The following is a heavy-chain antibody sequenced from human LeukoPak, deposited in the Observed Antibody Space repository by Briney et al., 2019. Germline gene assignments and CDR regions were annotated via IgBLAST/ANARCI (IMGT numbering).Heavy chain of an antibody. CDR2: MSGRGVST. J-gene: IGHJ4*02. CDR3: ARDLDETYYYDSGSPAPLNY. V-gene: IGHV3-23*01. CDR1: GFTFTNYA. D-gene: IGHD3-10*01. Sequence: GGSLRLSCAASGFTFTNYAMSWVRQAPGKGLEWVSGMSGRGVSTYYADSVKGRFTISSNNSKNTLYLQMNSLRAEDTAMYYCARDLDETYYYDSGSPAPLNYWGQGTLVTVSS.